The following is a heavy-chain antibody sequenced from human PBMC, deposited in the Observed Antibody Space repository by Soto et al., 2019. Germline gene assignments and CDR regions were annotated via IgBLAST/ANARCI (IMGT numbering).Heavy chain of an antibody. D-gene: IGHD3-22*01. CDR2: INPDSGGT. Sequence: ASVKVSCKASGYIFIGFYMHWVRQAPGQGLEWMGWINPDSGGTNYAQRFQGRVTMTRDASVNTAYMELSGLRSDDTAVYYCARDVHDSSVHYPYCGQGSLGTVSS. CDR3: ARDVHDSSVHYPY. V-gene: IGHV1-2*02. CDR1: GYIFIGFY. J-gene: IGHJ4*02.